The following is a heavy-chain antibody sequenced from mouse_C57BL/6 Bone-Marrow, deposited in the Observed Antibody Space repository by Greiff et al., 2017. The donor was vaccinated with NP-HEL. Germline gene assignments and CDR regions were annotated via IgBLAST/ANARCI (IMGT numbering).Heavy chain of an antibody. CDR1: GFTFSDFY. J-gene: IGHJ1*03. CDR2: SRNKANDYTT. CDR3: ARDAYNYYYGSSDGYFDV. D-gene: IGHD1-1*01. Sequence: EVNVVESGGGLVQSGRSLRLSCATSGFTFSDFYMEWVRQAPGKGLEWIAASRNKANDYTTEYSASVKGRFIVSRDTSQSILYLQMNALRAEDTAIYYCARDAYNYYYGSSDGYFDVWGTGTTVTVSS. V-gene: IGHV7-1*01.